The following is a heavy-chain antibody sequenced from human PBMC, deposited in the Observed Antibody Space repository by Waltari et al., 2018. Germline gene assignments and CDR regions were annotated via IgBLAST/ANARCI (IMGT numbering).Heavy chain of an antibody. CDR1: GVSITANRHY. V-gene: IGHV4-39*01. D-gene: IGHD5-12*01. CDR3: ATYIGASLGTAAFDV. J-gene: IGHJ3*01. CDR2: ISYIGAT. Sequence: QLQLRESGPGLVKPSEPLSLSCSVSGVSITANRHYWGWIRQPPGQGLEWIATISYIGATYYSPSLKSRVTLSRDTSKNQLSLKVDSVTAADTAVYYCATYIGASLGTAAFDVWGQGTMVTVSS.